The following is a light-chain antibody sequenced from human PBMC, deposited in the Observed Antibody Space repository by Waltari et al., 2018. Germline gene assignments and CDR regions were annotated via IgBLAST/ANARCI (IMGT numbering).Light chain of an antibody. Sequence: QSVLTQPPSASGTTGQRVTISCSGSSSNIGSNIVNWYQQVPGTTPKLRIYRKDQRPSGVPCRVSGSKSGTSATLAISGLRSEDEADYYCAAWDDSLNGRWDVGGGTKLTVL. CDR1: SSNIGSNI. CDR2: RKD. V-gene: IGLV1-44*01. CDR3: AAWDDSLNGRWD. J-gene: IGLJ2*01.